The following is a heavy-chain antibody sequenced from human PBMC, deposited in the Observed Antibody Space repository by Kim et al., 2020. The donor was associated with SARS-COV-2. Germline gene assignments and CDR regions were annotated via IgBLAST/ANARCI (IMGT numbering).Heavy chain of an antibody. Sequence: GGSLRLSCAASGFTFSSYAMHWVRQAPGKGLEWVAVISYDGSNKYYADSVKGRFTISRDNSKNTLYLQMNSLRAEDTAVYYCARRVSLVITRAEYFQHWGQGTLVTVSS. CDR3: ARRVSLVITRAEYFQH. D-gene: IGHD3-22*01. CDR2: ISYDGSNK. J-gene: IGHJ1*01. V-gene: IGHV3-30-3*01. CDR1: GFTFSSYA.